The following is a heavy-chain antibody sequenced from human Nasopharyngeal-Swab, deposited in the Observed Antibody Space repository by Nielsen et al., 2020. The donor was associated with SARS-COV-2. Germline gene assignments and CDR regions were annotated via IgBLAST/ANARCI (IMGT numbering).Heavy chain of an antibody. V-gene: IGHV1-8*01. CDR1: GYTFTSYD. Sequence: ASVKVSCKASGYTFTSYDINWVRQATGQGLEWMGWMNPNSGNTGYAQKFQGRVTMTRNTSISTAYMELNSLRSEDTAVYYCARDIVVVVAATPYYYYGMDVWGQGTTVTVSS. D-gene: IGHD2-15*01. J-gene: IGHJ6*02. CDR2: MNPNSGNT. CDR3: ARDIVVVVAATPYYYYGMDV.